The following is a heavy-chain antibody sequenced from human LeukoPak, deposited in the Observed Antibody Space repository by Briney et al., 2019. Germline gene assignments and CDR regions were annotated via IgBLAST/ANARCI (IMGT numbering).Heavy chain of an antibody. CDR1: GYTFTSYW. J-gene: IGHJ3*02. CDR3: ARRSGLTDSFDI. Sequence: GESQKISCKGSGYTFTSYWIAWVHQMPGKGLEWMGIIYPGDSDTRYSPSFQGQVTISADKSINTAYLQWSSLKASDTAMYYCARRSGLTDSFDIWGQGTMVTVSS. CDR2: IYPGDSDT. V-gene: IGHV5-51*07. D-gene: IGHD1-14*01.